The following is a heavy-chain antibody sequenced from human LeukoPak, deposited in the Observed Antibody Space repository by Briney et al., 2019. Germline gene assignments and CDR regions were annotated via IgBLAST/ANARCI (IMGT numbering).Heavy chain of an antibody. J-gene: IGHJ4*02. D-gene: IGHD2-8*02. Sequence: GGSLRLSCAASGFTFRSYAMSGVRQAPGKGLEGVSAISGSGGSTYYADSVKGRFTISRDNSKNTLYIQINSLRAEDTAVYYCAKEKPRPYWAFDYWGQGTLVTVSS. V-gene: IGHV3-23*01. CDR2: ISGSGGST. CDR1: GFTFRSYA. CDR3: AKEKPRPYWAFDY.